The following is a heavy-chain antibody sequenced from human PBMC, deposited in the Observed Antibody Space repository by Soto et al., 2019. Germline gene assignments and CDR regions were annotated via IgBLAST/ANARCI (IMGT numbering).Heavy chain of an antibody. CDR3: EKDPGAGSSYNRDS. Sequence: VGSLRLSCAVSGLTFVDYGMHWVRQTPGKGLKWMAVLRCDGSNKYYADSVKGRFTISRDNSKNTLYLQMNSLRAEYTFVYYCEKDPGAGSSYNRDSWGKGTLVPVSS. J-gene: IGHJ4*02. CDR2: LRCDGSNK. V-gene: IGHV3-33*06. CDR1: GLTFVDYG. D-gene: IGHD3-10*01.